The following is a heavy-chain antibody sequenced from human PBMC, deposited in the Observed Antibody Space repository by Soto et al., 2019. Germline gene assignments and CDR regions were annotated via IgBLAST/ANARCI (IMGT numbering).Heavy chain of an antibody. CDR2: ISYEVSNK. V-gene: IGHV3-30*01. CDR3: ARPPVIDIVVPTDY. CDR1: GFTVGTYA. D-gene: IGHD2-15*01. J-gene: IGHJ4*02. Sequence: SLRLACAASGFTVGTYAIHWVRQAPGKGLEWVAVISYEVSNKNYADSVKGRFTISRDNSNNTLYLQMNSLRAEDTAVYYCARPPVIDIVVPTDYWGQGTQVTVSS.